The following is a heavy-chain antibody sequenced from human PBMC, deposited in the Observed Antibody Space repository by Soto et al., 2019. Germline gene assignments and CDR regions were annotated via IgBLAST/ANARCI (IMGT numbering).Heavy chain of an antibody. CDR1: GFSFNNAW. CDR3: SFQESTTVTTFEY. CDR2: IKSKTDGGTI. J-gene: IGHJ4*01. D-gene: IGHD4-17*01. Sequence: PGGSLRLSCEASGFSFNNAWMSWIRQAPGKGLEWVGRIKSKTDGGTIDYAAPVKGRFTISRDDSKNTLYLQMNSLKTEDTAVYYCSFQESTTVTTFEYWGHGTLVTVSS. V-gene: IGHV3-15*01.